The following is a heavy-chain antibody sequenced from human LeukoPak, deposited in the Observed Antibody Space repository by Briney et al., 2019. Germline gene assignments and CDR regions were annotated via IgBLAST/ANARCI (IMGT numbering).Heavy chain of an antibody. D-gene: IGHD5-18*01. V-gene: IGHV1-18*04. J-gene: IGHJ4*02. CDR2: ISAYNGNT. CDR1: GYTFTSYG. Sequence: ASVKVSCTASGYTFTSYGISWVRQAPGHGLEWMGWISAYNGNTNYAQKLQGRVTMTTDTSTSTAYMELRSLRSDDTAVYYCARDYVDTAMAWGKDYWGQGTLVTVSS. CDR3: ARDYVDTAMAWGKDY.